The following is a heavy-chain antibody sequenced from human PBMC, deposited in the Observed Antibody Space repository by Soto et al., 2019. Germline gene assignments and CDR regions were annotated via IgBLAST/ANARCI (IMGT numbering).Heavy chain of an antibody. Sequence: VASVKVSCKASGYTFTGFYMHWVRQAPGQGLEWMGRINPDSGDTDHAEKFQGRVTMTRDTSISTAYMELTRLTSDDTAVYHCAIRVGVTDRHSGLDYWGQGTPVTVSS. J-gene: IGHJ4*02. D-gene: IGHD2-21*02. CDR2: INPDSGDT. CDR3: AIRVGVTDRHSGLDY. CDR1: GYTFTGFY. V-gene: IGHV1-2*06.